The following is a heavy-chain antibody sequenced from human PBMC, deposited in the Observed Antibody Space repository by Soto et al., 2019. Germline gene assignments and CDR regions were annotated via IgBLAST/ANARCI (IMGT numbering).Heavy chain of an antibody. CDR2: IRSKANSYAT. J-gene: IGHJ4*02. CDR3: TRPPSRRDGYNHRGY. CDR1: GFTFSGSA. V-gene: IGHV3-73*01. Sequence: GGSLRLSCAASGFTFSGSAMHWVPQASGKXLEWVGRIRSKANSYATAYAASVKGRFTISRDDSKNTAYLQMNSLKTEDTAVYYCTRPPSRRDGYNHRGYWGQGTLVTVSS. D-gene: IGHD5-12*01.